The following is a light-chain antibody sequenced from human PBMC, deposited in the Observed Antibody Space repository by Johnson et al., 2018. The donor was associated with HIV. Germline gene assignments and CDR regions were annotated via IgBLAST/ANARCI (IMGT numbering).Light chain of an antibody. CDR2: DNN. V-gene: IGLV1-51*01. J-gene: IGLJ1*01. CDR3: GTWNSRLSVGHV. Sequence: SVLTQPPSVSAAPGQKVTISCSGSSCDIGNNYVSWHQKFPGAAPKVLIYDNNKRPSGIPDRISGSKSGTSATLGIPGLQTGDEADYYCGTWNSRLSVGHVFGTGTKVTVL. CDR1: SCDIGNNY.